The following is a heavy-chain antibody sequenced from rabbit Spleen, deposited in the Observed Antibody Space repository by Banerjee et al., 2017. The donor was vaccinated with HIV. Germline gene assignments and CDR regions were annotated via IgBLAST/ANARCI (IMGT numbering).Heavy chain of an antibody. CDR3: ARDLVVVIGWNFNL. D-gene: IGHD8-1*01. V-gene: IGHV1S40*01. CDR1: GVSFSSSHY. J-gene: IGHJ4*01. Sequence: QSLEESGGDLVKPGASLTLTCTASGVSFSSSHYMCWVRQAPGKGLEWIACINTATGKVVYASWAKGQFTMSKTSSTTVTLQMTSLTAADTATYFCARDLVVVIGWNFNLWGPGTLVTVS. CDR2: INTATGKV.